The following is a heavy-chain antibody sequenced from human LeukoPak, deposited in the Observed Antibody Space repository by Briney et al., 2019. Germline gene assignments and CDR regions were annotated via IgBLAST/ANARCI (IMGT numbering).Heavy chain of an antibody. CDR1: GFTFSSYW. J-gene: IGHJ4*02. V-gene: IGHV3-7*04. D-gene: IGHD3-10*01. Sequence: GGSLRLSCAASGFTFSSYWMSWVRQAPGKGLGWVAHIKRDGSEKNYVDSVKGRFTISRDNAKNSLYLQMNNLRAEDTAVYYCARPGGWFGELSHWGQGTLVTVSS. CDR2: IKRDGSEK. CDR3: ARPGGWFGELSH.